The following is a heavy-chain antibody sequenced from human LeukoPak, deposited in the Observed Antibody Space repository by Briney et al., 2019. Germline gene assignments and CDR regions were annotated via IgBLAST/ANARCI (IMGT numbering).Heavy chain of an antibody. V-gene: IGHV3-21*04. Sequence: GGSLRLSCAASGFTFSSYSMNWVRQAPGKGLEWVSSISSSSSYIYYADSVKGRFTISRDNAKNSPYLQMNSLRAEDTAVYYCARDFCSSTSCSYLFDYWGQGTLVTVSS. CDR1: GFTFSSYS. CDR2: ISSSSSYI. D-gene: IGHD2-2*01. CDR3: ARDFCSSTSCSYLFDY. J-gene: IGHJ4*02.